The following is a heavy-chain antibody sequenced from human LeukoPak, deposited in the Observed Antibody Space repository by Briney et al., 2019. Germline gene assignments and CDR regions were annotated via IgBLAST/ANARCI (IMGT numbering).Heavy chain of an antibody. J-gene: IGHJ6*03. CDR3: ARRPYYYYYMDV. CDR2: LYYSGST. Sequence: SETLSLTCTVSGGSISSSSYYWGWIRQPPGKGLEWIGSLYYSGSTYYNPSLKSRVTISVDSSKNQFSLKLRSVTAADTAVYYCARRPYYYYYMDVWGKGTTVTISS. CDR1: GGSISSSSYY. V-gene: IGHV4-39*07.